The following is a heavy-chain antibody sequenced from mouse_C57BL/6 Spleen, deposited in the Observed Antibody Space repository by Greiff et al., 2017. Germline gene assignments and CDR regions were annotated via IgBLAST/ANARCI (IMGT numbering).Heavy chain of an antibody. J-gene: IGHJ2*01. V-gene: IGHV1-42*01. CDR1: GYSFTGYY. CDR3: ARSFITTVVDYFDY. D-gene: IGHD1-1*01. CDR2: INPSTGGT. Sequence: VQLQQSGPELVKPGASVKISCKASGYSFTGYYMNWVKQSPEKSLEWIGEINPSTGGTTYNQKFKAKATLTVDKSSSTAYMQLKSLTSEDSAVYYCARSFITTVVDYFDYWGQGTTLTVSS.